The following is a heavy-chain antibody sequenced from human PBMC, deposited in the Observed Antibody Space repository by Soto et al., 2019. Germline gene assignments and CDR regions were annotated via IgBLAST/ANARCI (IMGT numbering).Heavy chain of an antibody. J-gene: IGHJ4*02. CDR3: ARGDRSNCGGDCYPYYFDY. CDR2: INPSGGST. V-gene: IGHV1-46*01. CDR1: GYTFTSYY. D-gene: IGHD2-21*02. Sequence: GASVKVSCKASGYTFTSYYMHWVRQAPGQGLEWMGIINPSGGSTSYAQKFQGRVTMTRDTSTSTVYMELSSVTAADTTVYYCARGDRSNCGGDCYPYYFDYWGQGTLVIVSS.